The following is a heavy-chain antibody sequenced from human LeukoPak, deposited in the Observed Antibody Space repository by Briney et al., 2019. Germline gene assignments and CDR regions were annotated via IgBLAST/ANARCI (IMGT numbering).Heavy chain of an antibody. CDR3: ARVYRGAFDI. CDR1: GFTFDDYA. Sequence: GRSLRLSCAASGFTFDDYAMHWVRQAPGKGLEWVSGISWNTGSIGYADSVKGRFTISRDNAKNSLYLQMNSLRAEDTALYHCARVYRGAFDIWGQGTMVTVSS. CDR2: ISWNTGSI. V-gene: IGHV3-9*01. D-gene: IGHD2/OR15-2a*01. J-gene: IGHJ3*02.